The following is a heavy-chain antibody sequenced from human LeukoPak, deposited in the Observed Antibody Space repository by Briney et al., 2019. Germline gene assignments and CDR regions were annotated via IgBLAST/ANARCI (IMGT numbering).Heavy chain of an antibody. J-gene: IGHJ5*02. CDR2: IYSSGST. CDR1: GGSISGYF. V-gene: IGHV4-4*07. Sequence: SETLSLTCTVSGGSISGYFRSWIRQPAGKGPEWIGRIYSSGSTNYNPSLKSRVTVSVDTSKNQVSLKLNSVTAADTAVYYCARSGVLAYCGGDCYFETWGQGTLVTVSS. CDR3: ARSGVLAYCGGDCYFET. D-gene: IGHD2-21*02.